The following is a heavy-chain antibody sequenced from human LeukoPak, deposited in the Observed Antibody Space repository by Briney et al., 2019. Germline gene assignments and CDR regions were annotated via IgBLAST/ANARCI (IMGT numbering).Heavy chain of an antibody. D-gene: IGHD3-10*01. J-gene: IGHJ4*02. CDR3: AKAVLYGSGPPRY. Sequence: GGSLRLSCEGSGFTFRDYQMSWIRQAPGKGLEWISYIHANPKTIYYADSAKGRFTISRDNAKNSLYLQMNSLRVDDTAVYYCAKAVLYGSGPPRYWGQGTLVTVSS. V-gene: IGHV3-11*01. CDR2: IHANPKTI. CDR1: GFTFRDYQ.